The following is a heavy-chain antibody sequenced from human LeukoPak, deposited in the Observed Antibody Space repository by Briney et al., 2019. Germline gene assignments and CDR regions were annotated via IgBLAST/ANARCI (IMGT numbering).Heavy chain of an antibody. CDR1: GYTFTSYA. Sequence: ASVKVSCKASGYTFTSYAMHWVRQAPGQRLEWMGWINAGNGNTKYSQEFQGRVTITRDTSASRAYMELSSLRSEDMAVYYCARDRSWGGYYYYMDVWGKGTTVTVSS. CDR3: ARDRSWGGYYYYMDV. CDR2: INAGNGNT. D-gene: IGHD3-16*01. J-gene: IGHJ6*03. V-gene: IGHV1-3*03.